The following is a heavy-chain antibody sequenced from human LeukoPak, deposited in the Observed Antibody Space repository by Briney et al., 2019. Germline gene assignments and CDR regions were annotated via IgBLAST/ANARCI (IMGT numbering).Heavy chain of an antibody. Sequence: SETLSLTCTVSGGSISSGDYYWSWLRQPPGKGLEWIGYIYYSGSTHYNPSLKSRVTISVDTSKKQFSLKLSSVTAADTAVYYCARDLGATDYGSGSCFDYWGQGTLVTVSS. J-gene: IGHJ4*02. CDR1: GGSISSGDYY. D-gene: IGHD3-10*01. CDR3: ARDLGATDYGSGSCFDY. V-gene: IGHV4-30-4*01. CDR2: IYYSGST.